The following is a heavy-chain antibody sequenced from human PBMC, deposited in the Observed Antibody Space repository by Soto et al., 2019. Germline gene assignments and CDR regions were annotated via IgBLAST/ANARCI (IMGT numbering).Heavy chain of an antibody. D-gene: IGHD2-8*01. J-gene: IGHJ4*02. CDR2: IYYSGST. Sequence: SETLSLTCTVSGGSISSGGYYWSWIRQHPGKGLEWIGYIYYSGSTYYNPSLKSRVTISVDTSKNQFSLKLSSVTAADTAVYYCAREDIVLMVPDYWGQGTLVTVSS. CDR3: AREDIVLMVPDY. CDR1: GGSISSGGYY. V-gene: IGHV4-31*03.